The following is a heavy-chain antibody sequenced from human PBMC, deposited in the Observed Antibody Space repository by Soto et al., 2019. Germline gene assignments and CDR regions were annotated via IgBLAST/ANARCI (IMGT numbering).Heavy chain of an antibody. CDR3: AKVGPRDYIHYFDY. CDR2: LSGSGSST. J-gene: IGHJ4*02. Sequence: GGSLRLSCAASGFTFSSYAMSWVRQAPGKGLEWVSALSGSGSSTYYADSVKGRFTISRDNSKNTLYLQMNSLRVEDTAVYYCAKVGPRDYIHYFDYWGLGTLVTVPS. V-gene: IGHV3-23*01. D-gene: IGHD4-4*01. CDR1: GFTFSSYA.